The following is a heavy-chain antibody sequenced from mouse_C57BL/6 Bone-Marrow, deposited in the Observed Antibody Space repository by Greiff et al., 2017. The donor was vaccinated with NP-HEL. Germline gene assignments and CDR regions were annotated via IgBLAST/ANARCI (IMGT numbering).Heavy chain of an antibody. CDR3: TRERTVGGDFDY. V-gene: IGHV1-5*01. J-gene: IGHJ2*01. D-gene: IGHD1-1*01. Sequence: EVMLVESGTVLARPGASVKMSCKTSGYTFTSYWMHWVKQRPGQGLEWIGAIYPGNSDTSYNQKFKGKAKLTAVTSASTAYMELSSLTNEDSAVYYCTRERTVGGDFDYWGQGTTLTVSS. CDR1: GYTFTSYW. CDR2: IYPGNSDT.